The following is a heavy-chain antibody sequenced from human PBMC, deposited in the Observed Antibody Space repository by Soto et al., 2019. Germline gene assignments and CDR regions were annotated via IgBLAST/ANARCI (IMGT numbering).Heavy chain of an antibody. J-gene: IGHJ5*02. V-gene: IGHV3-30-3*01. CDR3: ARAGVAVAGENWFDP. Sequence: QVQLVESGGGVVQPGRSLRLSCAASGFTFSSYAMHWVRQAPGKGLEWVAVIAYDGSNKYCADSVKGRFTISRDNSKNTLYLQMNSLRAEDTAVYYCARAGVAVAGENWFDPWGQGTLVTVSS. CDR1: GFTFSSYA. D-gene: IGHD6-19*01. CDR2: IAYDGSNK.